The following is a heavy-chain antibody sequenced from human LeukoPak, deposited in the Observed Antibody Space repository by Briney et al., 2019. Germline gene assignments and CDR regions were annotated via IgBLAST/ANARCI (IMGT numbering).Heavy chain of an antibody. V-gene: IGHV1-58*02. CDR1: GFTFTSSA. CDR3: AAGTVAAPPGYYYYYYGMDV. D-gene: IGHD6-6*01. Sequence: SVKVSCKASGFTFTSSAMQWVRQARGQRLEWIGWIFVGSGNTNYAQKFQERVTITRDMSTSTAYMELSSLRSEDTAVYYCAAGTVAAPPGYYYYYYGMDVWGQGTTVTVSS. CDR2: IFVGSGNT. J-gene: IGHJ6*02.